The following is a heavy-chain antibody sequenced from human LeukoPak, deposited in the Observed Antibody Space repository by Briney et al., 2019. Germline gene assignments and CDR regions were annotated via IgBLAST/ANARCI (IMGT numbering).Heavy chain of an antibody. Sequence: SVKVSCKASGGTFSSYAISWVRQAPGQGLEWMGGIIPIFGTANYAQKFQGRVTITADESTSAAYMELSSLRSEDTAVYYCAKDITSGYCSGGSCYRPGYYCYYGMDVWGQGTTITVSS. D-gene: IGHD2-15*01. V-gene: IGHV1-69*13. CDR3: AKDITSGYCSGGSCYRPGYYCYYGMDV. CDR1: GGTFSSYA. CDR2: IIPIFGTA. J-gene: IGHJ6*02.